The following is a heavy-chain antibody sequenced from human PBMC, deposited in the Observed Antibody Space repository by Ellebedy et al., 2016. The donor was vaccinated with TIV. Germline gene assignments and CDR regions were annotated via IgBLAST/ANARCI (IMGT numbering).Heavy chain of an antibody. D-gene: IGHD2-2*02. CDR2: IFSGGGT. CDR1: GITVGNNY. CDR3: ARSVLPAAIVWFNS. Sequence: GESLKISXAASGITVGNNYMNWIRQAPGKGLEWISLIFSGGGTNYADSVKGRFTISRDSSKNTLFLQMDSLRVEDTAVYYCARSVLPAAIVWFNSWGQGTLVTVSS. J-gene: IGHJ5*01. V-gene: IGHV3-66*01.